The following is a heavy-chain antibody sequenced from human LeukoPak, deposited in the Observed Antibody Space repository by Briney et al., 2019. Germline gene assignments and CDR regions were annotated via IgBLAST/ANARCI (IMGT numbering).Heavy chain of an antibody. CDR1: GGSISSSSYY. CDR2: IYYSGST. V-gene: IGHV4-39*01. D-gene: IGHD6-19*01. J-gene: IGHJ4*02. Sequence: SETLSLTCAVSGGSISSSSYYWGWIRQPPGKGLEWIGSIYYSGSTYYNPSLKSRVTISVDTSKNQFSLKLSSVTAADTAVYYCARRAAVAGYYFDYWGQGTLVTVSS. CDR3: ARRAAVAGYYFDY.